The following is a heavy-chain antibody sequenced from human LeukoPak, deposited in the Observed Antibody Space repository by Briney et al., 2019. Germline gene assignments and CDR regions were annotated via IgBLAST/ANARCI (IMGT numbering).Heavy chain of an antibody. D-gene: IGHD1-26*01. CDR2: ISGSGGST. V-gene: IGHV3-23*01. CDR1: GFTFSSYA. CDR3: AKASGNYFERSYFDY. Sequence: PGGSLRLSCAASGFTFSSYAMSWVRLAPGKGLEWVSAISGSGGSTYYADSVKGRFTISRDNSKNTLYPQMNSLRAEDTAVYYCAKASGNYFERSYFDYWGQGTLVTVSS. J-gene: IGHJ4*02.